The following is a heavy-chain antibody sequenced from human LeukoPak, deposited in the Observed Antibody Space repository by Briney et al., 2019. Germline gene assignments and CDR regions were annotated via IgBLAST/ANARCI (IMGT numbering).Heavy chain of an antibody. V-gene: IGHV3-9*01. J-gene: IGHJ4*02. D-gene: IGHD6-13*01. Sequence: GGSLRLSCAASGFTFSSYAMHWVRQAPGKGLEWVSGISWNSGSIGYADSVKGRFTISRDNAKNSLYLQMNSLRAEDTALYYCAKVGRQQLGRTLFDYWGQGTLVTVSS. CDR2: ISWNSGSI. CDR1: GFTFSSYA. CDR3: AKVGRQQLGRTLFDY.